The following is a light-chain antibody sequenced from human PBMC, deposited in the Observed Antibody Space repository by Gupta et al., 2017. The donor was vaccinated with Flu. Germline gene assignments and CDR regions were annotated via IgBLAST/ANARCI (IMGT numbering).Light chain of an antibody. CDR2: DAS. CDR1: QSVSTY. J-gene: IGKJ2*01. V-gene: IGKV3-11*01. Sequence: EIELTQSPATLSLSPGERATLSCRASQSVSTYLAWYQKKPGQAPRLLIYDASNRATGIPARFSGSGSGTDXTLTISXREPEDFAVYYCQKRSNWPPYTFGXGTRLEIK. CDR3: QKRSNWPPYT.